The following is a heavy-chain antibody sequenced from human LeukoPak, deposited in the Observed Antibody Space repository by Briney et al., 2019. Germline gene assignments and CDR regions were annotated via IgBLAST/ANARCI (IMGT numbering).Heavy chain of an antibody. CDR1: GGSINSGGYY. CDR3: ARSTVTTDPKDRRFDY. D-gene: IGHD4-17*01. CDR2: IYYSGST. J-gene: IGHJ4*02. V-gene: IGHV4-31*03. Sequence: PSQTLSLTCTVSGGSINSGGYYWRWIRQLPGKGLEWIGYIYYSGSTYYLPSLKSRVSISVDTSENQFSLKLSSVTAADTAVYYCARSTVTTDPKDRRFDYWGQGTLVTVSS.